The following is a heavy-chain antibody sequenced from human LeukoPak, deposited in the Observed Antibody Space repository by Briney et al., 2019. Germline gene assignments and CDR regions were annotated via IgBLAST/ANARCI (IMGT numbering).Heavy chain of an antibody. V-gene: IGHV3-23*01. J-gene: IGHJ4*02. CDR2: ISGGGDAT. Sequence: PGGSLRLSCAASDFSFITYAMSWVRQAPGKGLEWVSTISGGGDATYYADSVKGRFTISRDNSKNTLYLQMNSLRAEDTAVYYCAAGTNIVVVVAATLDYWGQGTLVTVSS. CDR3: AAGTNIVVVVAATLDY. CDR1: DFSFITYA. D-gene: IGHD2-15*01.